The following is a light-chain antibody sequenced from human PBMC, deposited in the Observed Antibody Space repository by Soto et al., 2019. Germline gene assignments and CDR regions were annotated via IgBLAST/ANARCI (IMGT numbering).Light chain of an antibody. J-gene: IGKJ3*01. CDR3: QQYGNSFFT. CDR1: QSVSSNY. Sequence: EIVLTQSPGTLSLSPGERATLSCRASQSVSSNYLAWYQQKPGQAPRFLIYGASTRATGIPDRFSGSGSGTDFTLTISRLEPEDFAVYYCQQYGNSFFTFGPGIKVEIK. V-gene: IGKV3-20*01. CDR2: GAS.